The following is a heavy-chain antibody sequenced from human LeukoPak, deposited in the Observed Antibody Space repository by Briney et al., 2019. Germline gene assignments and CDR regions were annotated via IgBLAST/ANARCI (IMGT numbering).Heavy chain of an antibody. CDR2: TNHSGST. CDR3: ARAGSYYYYYYGMDV. Sequence: SETLSLTCAVYGGSFSGYYWSWIRQPPGKGLEWIGETNHSGSTNYNPSLKSRVTISVDTSKNQFSLKLSSVTAADTAVYYCARAGSYYYYYYGMDVWGQGTTVTVSS. J-gene: IGHJ6*02. V-gene: IGHV4-34*01. CDR1: GGSFSGYY. D-gene: IGHD3-16*02.